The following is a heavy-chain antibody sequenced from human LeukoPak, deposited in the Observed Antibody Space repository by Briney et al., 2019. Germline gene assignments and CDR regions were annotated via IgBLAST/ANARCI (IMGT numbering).Heavy chain of an antibody. CDR3: AKDPTPVYDSWSGYQKHYLDP. CDR1: GFTFSSYG. J-gene: IGHJ5*02. CDR2: LSYDGSKK. V-gene: IGHV3-30*18. D-gene: IGHD3-3*01. Sequence: GGSLRLSCAASGFTFSSYGMHWVRQAPGKGLQWVAVLSYDGSKKYYADSVKGRFTISRDNSKNTLFLQMNSLRSEDTAVYYCAKDPTPVYDSWSGYQKHYLDPWGQGTLVTVSS.